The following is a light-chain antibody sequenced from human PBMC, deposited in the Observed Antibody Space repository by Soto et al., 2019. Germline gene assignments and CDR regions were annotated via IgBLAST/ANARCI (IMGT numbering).Light chain of an antibody. J-gene: IGKJ2*01. CDR1: QSISSY. Sequence: DIQMTQSPSSLSASVGDRVTITCRASQSISSYLNWYPQKPGKAPKLLICAASSLQSGVPSRFSGSGSGTDFTLTISRLQPEDFATYYCQQSYSTPRTFGQGTKLEIK. V-gene: IGKV1-39*01. CDR3: QQSYSTPRT. CDR2: AAS.